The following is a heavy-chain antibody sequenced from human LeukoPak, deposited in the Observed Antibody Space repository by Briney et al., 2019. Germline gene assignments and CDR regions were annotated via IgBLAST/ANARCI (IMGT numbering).Heavy chain of an antibody. Sequence: GGSLRLSCAASGFTFSNAWMSWVCQAPGKGLEWVGRIKSKTDGGTTDYAAPVKGRFTISRDDSKNTLYLQMNSLKTEDTAVYYCTTEPGHHEPDAFDIWGQGTMVTVSS. CDR2: IKSKTDGGTT. CDR1: GFTFSNAW. CDR3: TTEPGHHEPDAFDI. J-gene: IGHJ3*02. D-gene: IGHD1-14*01. V-gene: IGHV3-15*01.